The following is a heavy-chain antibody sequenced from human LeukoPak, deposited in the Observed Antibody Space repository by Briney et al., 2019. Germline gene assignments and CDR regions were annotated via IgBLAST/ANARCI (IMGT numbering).Heavy chain of an antibody. D-gene: IGHD2-2*01. CDR3: AKDQFVVVPATDAFDI. V-gene: IGHV3-30*02. Sequence: PGGSLRLSCAAPGFTFSSYGMHWVRQAPGKGLEWVAFIRYDGSNKYYADSVKGRFTISRDNSKNTLYLQMNSLRAEDTAVYYCAKDQFVVVPATDAFDIWGQGTMVTVSS. CDR2: IRYDGSNK. CDR1: GFTFSSYG. J-gene: IGHJ3*02.